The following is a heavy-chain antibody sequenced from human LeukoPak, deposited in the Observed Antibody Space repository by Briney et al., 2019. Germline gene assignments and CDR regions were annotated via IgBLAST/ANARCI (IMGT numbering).Heavy chain of an antibody. CDR1: GYTFTSYY. Sequence: ASVKVSCKASGYTFTSYYMRWVRQAPGQGLEWMGIINPSGGSTSYAQKFQGRVTMTRDTSTSTVYMELSSLRSEDTAVYYCARDQFSDKYYYYGMDVWGQGTTVTVSS. CDR3: ARDQFSDKYYYYGMDV. CDR2: INPSGGST. J-gene: IGHJ6*02. D-gene: IGHD3-3*01. V-gene: IGHV1-46*01.